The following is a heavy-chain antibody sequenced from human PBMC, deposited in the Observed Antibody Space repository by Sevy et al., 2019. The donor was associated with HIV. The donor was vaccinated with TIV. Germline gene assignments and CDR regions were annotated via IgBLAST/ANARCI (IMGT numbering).Heavy chain of an antibody. CDR1: GFTFSSYA. J-gene: IGHJ4*02. CDR2: ISGSGGST. Sequence: GGSLRLSCAASGFTFSSYAMSWVRQAPGKGLEWVSAISGSGGSTYYADSVKGWFTISRDNSKNTLYLQMNSLRAEDTAVYYYAKEGGGYIVVVPAAYDYWGQGTLVTVSS. V-gene: IGHV3-23*01. D-gene: IGHD2-2*01. CDR3: AKEGGGYIVVVPAAYDY.